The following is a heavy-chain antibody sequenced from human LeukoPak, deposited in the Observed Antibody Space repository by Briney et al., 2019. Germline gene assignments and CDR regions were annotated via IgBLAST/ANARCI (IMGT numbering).Heavy chain of an antibody. D-gene: IGHD2/OR15-2a*01. J-gene: IGHJ4*02. CDR2: INGNGGST. Sequence: GGSLRLSCAASGFTFSSYGMNWVRQAPGKGLEWVSAINGNGGSTYYAVSVKGRFTISRDNSKNTLYLQMNSLRAEDTAVYYCAKGPLSHFDYWGQGTLVTVSS. V-gene: IGHV3-23*01. CDR1: GFTFSSYG. CDR3: AKGPLSHFDY.